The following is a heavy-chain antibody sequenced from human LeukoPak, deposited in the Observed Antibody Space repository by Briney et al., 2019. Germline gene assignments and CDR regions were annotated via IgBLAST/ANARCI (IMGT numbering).Heavy chain of an antibody. J-gene: IGHJ4*02. CDR3: ASGRLLYLLDY. CDR1: SGSISSYY. Sequence: SETLSLTCTVSSGSISSYYWSWVRQPPGKGLEWIGYIYYSGSTNYSPSLKSRVTISVDTSKNQFSLKLSSVTAADTAVYYCASGRLLYLLDYWGQGTLVTVSS. V-gene: IGHV4-59*01. D-gene: IGHD2-2*02. CDR2: IYYSGST.